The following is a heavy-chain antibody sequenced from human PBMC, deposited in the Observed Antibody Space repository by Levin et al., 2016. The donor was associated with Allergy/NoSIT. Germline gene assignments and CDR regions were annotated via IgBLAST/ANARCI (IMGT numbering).Heavy chain of an antibody. V-gene: IGHV1-18*01. CDR3: ARDLHLTSGSPLRFDY. J-gene: IGHJ4*02. CDR2: ISAYNGNT. Sequence: WVRQAPGQGLEWMGWISAYNGNTNYAQKLQGRVTMTTDTSTSTAYMELRSLRSDDTAVYYCARDLHLTSGSPLRFDYWGQGTLVTVSS. D-gene: IGHD1-26*01.